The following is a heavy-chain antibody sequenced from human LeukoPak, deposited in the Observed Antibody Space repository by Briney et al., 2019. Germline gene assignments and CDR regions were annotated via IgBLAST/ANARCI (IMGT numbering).Heavy chain of an antibody. CDR1: GDSISSAYW. CDR3: ASCHRPGEWLLGRYAFDI. J-gene: IGHJ3*02. V-gene: IGHV4-4*02. D-gene: IGHD3-3*01. CDR2: INHSGST. Sequence: SETLSLTCAVTGDSISSAYWWSWVRQPPGKGLEWIGEINHSGSTNYNPSLKSRVTISVDTSKNQFSLKLSSVTAADTAVYYCASCHRPGEWLLGRYAFDIWGQGTMVTVSS.